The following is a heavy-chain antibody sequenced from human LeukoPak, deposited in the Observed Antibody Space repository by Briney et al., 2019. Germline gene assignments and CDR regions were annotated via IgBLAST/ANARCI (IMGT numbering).Heavy chain of an antibody. CDR3: VRDGQWELLDAFTI. CDR2: ISATGTSI. J-gene: IGHJ3*02. V-gene: IGHV3-21*01. Sequence: KPGGSPRLSCAASGFTFSNYTMNWVRQAPGKGLEWVSSISATGTSIYYADLLTGRSTVSTQNAKDSLYLQVNNLRAEDTAVYSCVRDGQWELLDAFTIWGPGTRATAYS. D-gene: IGHD4-23*01. CDR1: GFTFSNYT.